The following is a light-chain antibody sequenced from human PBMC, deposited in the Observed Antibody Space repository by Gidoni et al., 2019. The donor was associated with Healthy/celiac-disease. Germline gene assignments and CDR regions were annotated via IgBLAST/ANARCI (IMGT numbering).Light chain of an antibody. CDR2: WAS. V-gene: IGKV4-1*01. CDR3: QQYYSTPPALT. J-gene: IGKJ4*01. Sequence: DIAMTQSPDSLAVSLGARATINCKSSQRVLYSSNNKNYLAWYQQKPGQPPKLLIYWASTRESGVPDRFSGSGSGTDFTLTISSLQAEDVAVYYCQQYYSTPPALTFGGGTKVEIK. CDR1: QRVLYSSNNKNY.